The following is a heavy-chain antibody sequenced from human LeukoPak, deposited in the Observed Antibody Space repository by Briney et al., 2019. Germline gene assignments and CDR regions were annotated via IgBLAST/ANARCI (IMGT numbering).Heavy chain of an antibody. CDR1: GFIFSSYG. J-gene: IGHJ3*02. CDR2: ISYDGSNK. CDR3: ARDHAYAFDI. Sequence: GGSLRLPCAASGFIFSSYGMHWVRQAPGKGLEWVAVISYDGSNKYYADSVKGRFTISRDNSKNTLYLQMNSLRAEDTAVYYCARDHAYAFDIWGQGTLVTVSS. V-gene: IGHV3-30*12. D-gene: IGHD2-2*01.